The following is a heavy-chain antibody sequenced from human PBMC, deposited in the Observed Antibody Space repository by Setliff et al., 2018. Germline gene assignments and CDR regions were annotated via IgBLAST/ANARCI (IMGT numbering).Heavy chain of an antibody. Sequence: PSETLSLTCAVSGGSNSGGTWWTWVRQSPEKGLEWIGEISHSGITNYKSSLKCRATISIDMSKKQFSLDLTSVTAADTAIYFCTVRDFNCTDGRCAYFFDPWGQGALVTVSS. V-gene: IGHV4-4*02. CDR1: GGSNSGGTW. CDR2: ISHSGIT. D-gene: IGHD2-8*02. CDR3: TVRDFNCTDGRCAYFFDP. J-gene: IGHJ1*01.